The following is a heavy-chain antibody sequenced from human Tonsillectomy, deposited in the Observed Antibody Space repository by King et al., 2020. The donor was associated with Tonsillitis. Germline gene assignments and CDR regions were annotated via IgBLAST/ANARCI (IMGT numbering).Heavy chain of an antibody. CDR1: GGSIISSDYF. CDR3: ARSIPAARHQDAFDI. J-gene: IGHJ3*02. V-gene: IGHV4-30-4*01. D-gene: IGHD2-2*01. CDR2: IFYSVNT. Sequence: QLQESGPGLVKHSQTLSLTCNFSGGSIISSDYFWTWIRQPPGKGLGWIGYIFYSVNTFYNPSLKSRVTISVDTSRTQLSLRLSSVTAAATAVYYCARSIPAARHQDAFDIWGQGTMVTVSS.